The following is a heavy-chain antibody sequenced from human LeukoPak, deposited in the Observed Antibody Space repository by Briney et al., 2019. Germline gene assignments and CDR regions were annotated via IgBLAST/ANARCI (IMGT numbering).Heavy chain of an antibody. Sequence: SETLSLTYTVSGGSISSYYVSWIRQAPGKGLEWVGYIYYSGSTNYNPSLKSRDTISVDTSKNQFSLKLSSVTAADTAVYYCASIRLSGSYYSYWVDYWGQGTLVTVSS. D-gene: IGHD1-26*01. CDR2: IYYSGST. V-gene: IGHV4-59*12. J-gene: IGHJ4*02. CDR1: GGSISSYY. CDR3: ASIRLSGSYYSYWVDY.